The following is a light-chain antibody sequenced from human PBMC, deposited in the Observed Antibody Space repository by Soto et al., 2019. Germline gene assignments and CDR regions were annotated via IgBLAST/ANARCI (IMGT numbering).Light chain of an antibody. V-gene: IGKV3-20*01. Sequence: EIVLKQSPGTLSLSPGERATVSCRASQSVSSSYLAWYQQKPGQAPRLLIYGASSRATGIPDRFSGSGSGTDFPLTISRLEPEDFAVYYCQQYGSSSSITFGQGTRLEIK. CDR2: GAS. J-gene: IGKJ5*01. CDR3: QQYGSSSSIT. CDR1: QSVSSSY.